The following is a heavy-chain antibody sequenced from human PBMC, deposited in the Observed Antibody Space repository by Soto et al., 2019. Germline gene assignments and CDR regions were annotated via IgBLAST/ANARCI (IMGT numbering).Heavy chain of an antibody. CDR3: ARGSMLSITIFGVVIPTGGYFDY. Sequence: VGSLRLSCAASGFTFSSYWMSWVRQAPGKGLEWVANIKQDGSEKYYVDSVKGRFTISRDNAENSLYLQMNSLRAEDTAVYYCARGSMLSITIFGVVIPTGGYFDYWGQGTLVTVSS. CDR1: GFTFSSYW. V-gene: IGHV3-7*03. D-gene: IGHD3-3*01. J-gene: IGHJ4*02. CDR2: IKQDGSEK.